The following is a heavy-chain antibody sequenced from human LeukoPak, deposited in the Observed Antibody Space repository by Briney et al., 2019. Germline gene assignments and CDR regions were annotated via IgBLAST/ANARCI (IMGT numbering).Heavy chain of an antibody. D-gene: IGHD6-19*01. CDR3: ARGRRGQWLVTLSSWCYFDY. V-gene: IGHV4-34*01. J-gene: IGHJ4*02. CDR1: GGSFSGYY. CDR2: INHSGST. Sequence: SETLSLTCAVYGGSFSGYYWSWIRQPPGKGLEWIGEINHSGSTNYNPSLKSRVTISVDTSKNRFSLKLSSVTAADTAVYYCARGRRGQWLVTLSSWCYFDYWGQGTLVTVSS.